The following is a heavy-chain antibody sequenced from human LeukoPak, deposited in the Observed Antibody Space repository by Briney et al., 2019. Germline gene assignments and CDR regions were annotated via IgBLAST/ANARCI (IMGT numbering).Heavy chain of an antibody. J-gene: IGHJ4*02. V-gene: IGHV1-69*01. CDR2: IIPIFGTA. D-gene: IGHD2-8*01. Sequence: ASVKVSCKASGGTFNSYAISWVRQAPGQGREWMGGIIPIFGTANYAQKFQGRVTITADESTSTAYMELSSLRSEDTAVYYCARDCTNGVCYNWGQGTLVTVSS. CDR1: GGTFNSYA. CDR3: ARDCTNGVCYN.